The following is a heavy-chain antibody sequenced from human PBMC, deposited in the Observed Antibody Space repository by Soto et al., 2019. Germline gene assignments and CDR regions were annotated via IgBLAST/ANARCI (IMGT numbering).Heavy chain of an antibody. V-gene: IGHV4-59*01. D-gene: IGHD5-12*01. CDR3: ARGSDFLYYYGMDA. CDR1: GGSISSYF. CDR2: IYYSGST. Sequence: QVQLQESGPGLVKPSETLSLTCTVSGGSISSYFWTWIRQPPGKGLEWIGYIYYSGSTNYNPSLKSRVTISVDTSKNQLSLKLSSVTAADTAVYYCARGSDFLYYYGMDAWGQGTTVTVSS. J-gene: IGHJ6*02.